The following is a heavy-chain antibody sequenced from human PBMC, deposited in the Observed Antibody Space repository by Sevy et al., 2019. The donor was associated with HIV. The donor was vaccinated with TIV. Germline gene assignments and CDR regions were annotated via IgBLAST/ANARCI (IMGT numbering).Heavy chain of an antibody. CDR2: LSGNGGST. V-gene: IGHV3-23*01. J-gene: IGHJ3*02. CDR1: GFTFSSYA. CDR3: AKDRVWELGDAFDI. Sequence: GWSLRLSCAASGFTFSSYAMNWVRQAPGKGLEWVSGLSGNGGSTNYADSVKGRFTISRDNSKNTLYLQMNSLRAEDTAIYYCAKDRVWELGDAFDIWGQGTMVTVSS. D-gene: IGHD1-26*01.